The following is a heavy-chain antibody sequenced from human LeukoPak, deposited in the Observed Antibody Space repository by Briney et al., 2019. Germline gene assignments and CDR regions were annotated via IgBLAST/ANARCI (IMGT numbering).Heavy chain of an antibody. Sequence: GASVKVSCKAAGYTFTSYDFNWVRQAPGQGLEWMGWMNPNSGGTGYSQKFQGRITLTMDTSISTAYMELSNLRSDDTAVYFCARNLPSTGSFDYWGQGTLVTVSS. V-gene: IGHV1-8*01. CDR1: GYTFTSYD. D-gene: IGHD1-1*01. CDR3: ARNLPSTGSFDY. CDR2: MNPNSGGT. J-gene: IGHJ4*02.